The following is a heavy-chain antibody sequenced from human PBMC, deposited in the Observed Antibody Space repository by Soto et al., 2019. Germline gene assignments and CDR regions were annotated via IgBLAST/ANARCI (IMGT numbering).Heavy chain of an antibody. CDR1: GGTFSSYA. D-gene: IGHD3-9*01. Sequence: SVKVSCKASGGTFSSYAISWVRQAPGQGLEWMGGIIPIFGTANYAQKFQGRVTITADESTSTAYMELSSLRSEDTAVYYCARGSQYYDILTGSWDYYYGMDVWGQGTTVTVSS. V-gene: IGHV1-69*13. CDR3: ARGSQYYDILTGSWDYYYGMDV. J-gene: IGHJ6*02. CDR2: IIPIFGTA.